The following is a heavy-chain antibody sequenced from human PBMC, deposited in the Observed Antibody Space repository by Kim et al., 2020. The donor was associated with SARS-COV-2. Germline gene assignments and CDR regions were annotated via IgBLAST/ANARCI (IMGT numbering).Heavy chain of an antibody. CDR1: GFTLSDYF. CDR2: SRHRPRNYTT. V-gene: IGHV3-72*01. Sequence: GGSLRLSCAASGFTLSDYFMDWVRQVPGKGLQWIGRSRHRPRNYTTEYAASVQGRFTVSRDDSKTSLHLLMTSLRTEDTAVYYCVRGHKSFDRWGQGTLVPVSS. CDR3: VRGHKSFDR. J-gene: IGHJ5*02.